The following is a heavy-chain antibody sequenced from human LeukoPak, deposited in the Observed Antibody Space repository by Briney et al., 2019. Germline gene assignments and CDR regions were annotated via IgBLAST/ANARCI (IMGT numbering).Heavy chain of an antibody. D-gene: IGHD5-18*01. Sequence: GGSLRLSCAASGFTFSNAWMSWVRLAPGKGLEWVCRIKSKTDGGTTDYAAPVKGRFTISRDDSKNTLYLQMNSLKTEDTAVYYCTISGYSYGSDFDYWGQGTLVTVSS. J-gene: IGHJ4*02. V-gene: IGHV3-15*01. CDR3: TISGYSYGSDFDY. CDR1: GFTFSNAW. CDR2: IKSKTDGGTT.